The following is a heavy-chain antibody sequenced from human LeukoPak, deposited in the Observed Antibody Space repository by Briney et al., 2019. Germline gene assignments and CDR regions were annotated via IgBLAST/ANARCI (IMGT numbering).Heavy chain of an antibody. CDR3: ASAQYGSGNYGFWNY. J-gene: IGHJ4*02. D-gene: IGHD3-10*01. CDR1: GFTFSSYS. CDR2: INYSSATI. Sequence: GGSLRLSCAASGFTFSSYSMTWVRQAPGKGPEWISYINYSSATIYYADSVKGRFTISRDNSKNTLYLQMNSLRAEDTAVYYCASAQYGSGNYGFWNYWGQGTLVTVSS. V-gene: IGHV3-48*01.